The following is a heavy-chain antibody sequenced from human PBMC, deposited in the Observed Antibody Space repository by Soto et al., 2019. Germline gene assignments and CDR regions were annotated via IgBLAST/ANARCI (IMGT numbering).Heavy chain of an antibody. CDR3: ARDTDIVVVVAANWLVP. CDR2: IKQDGSEK. D-gene: IGHD2-15*01. J-gene: IGHJ5*02. Sequence: GGSLRLSCAASGFTFSSYWMSWVRQAPGKGLEWVANIKQDGSEKYYVDSVKGRFTISRDNAKNSLYLQMNSLRAEDTAVYYSARDTDIVVVVAANWLVPGGQGTLVTVFS. V-gene: IGHV3-7*01. CDR1: GFTFSSYW.